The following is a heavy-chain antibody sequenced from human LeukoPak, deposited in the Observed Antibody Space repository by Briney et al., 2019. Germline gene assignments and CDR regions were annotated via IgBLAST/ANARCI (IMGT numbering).Heavy chain of an antibody. V-gene: IGHV7-4-1*02. CDR1: GYTFTSYG. D-gene: IGHD3-22*01. CDR3: ATLLVVSSRDAFDI. J-gene: IGHJ3*02. CDR2: INTNTGNP. Sequence: GASVKVSCKASGYTFTSYGISWVRQAPGQGLEWMGWINTNTGNPTYAQGFTGRFVFSLDTSVSTAYLQISSLKAEDTAVYYCATLLVVSSRDAFDIWGQGTMVTVSS.